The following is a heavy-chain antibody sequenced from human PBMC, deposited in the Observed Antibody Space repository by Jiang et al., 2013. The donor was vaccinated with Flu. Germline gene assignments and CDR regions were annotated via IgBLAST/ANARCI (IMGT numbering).Heavy chain of an antibody. CDR3: ARVLSYSSGWFDY. CDR1: DGSFSDYY. Sequence: LLKPSETLSLTCTVYDGSFSDYYWSWIRQPPGKGLEWIGEVSHSGSTNYSPSLKSRVTISVDTSKNQFSLKLNSVTAADTAVYYCARVLSYSSGWFDYWGQGTLVIVSS. J-gene: IGHJ4*02. CDR2: VSHSGST. V-gene: IGHV4-34*01. D-gene: IGHD6-19*01.